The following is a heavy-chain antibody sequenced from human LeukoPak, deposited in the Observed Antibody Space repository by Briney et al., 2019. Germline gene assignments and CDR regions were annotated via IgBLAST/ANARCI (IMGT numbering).Heavy chain of an antibody. CDR3: ARITGIEAAGDY. V-gene: IGHV3-7*04. J-gene: IGHJ4*02. CDR1: GFTFSSYW. D-gene: IGHD6-13*01. Sequence: PGGSLRLSCAASGFTFSSYWMSWVRQAPGKGLEWVAKITQDGSDKYYVGSVKGRFTVSRDNAQNSLYLQLNSLRAEDTALYYCARITGIEAAGDYWGQGTLVTVSS. CDR2: ITQDGSDK.